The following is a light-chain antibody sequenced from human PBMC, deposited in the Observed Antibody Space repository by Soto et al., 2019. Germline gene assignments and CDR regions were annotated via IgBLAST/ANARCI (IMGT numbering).Light chain of an antibody. CDR1: QTISSW. CDR3: QQYIDYPWT. J-gene: IGKJ1*01. V-gene: IGKV1-5*03. CDR2: KAS. Sequence: DLQMTQSPSTLSASVGGRVTITCRASQTISSWLAWYQQKPGKAPKLLIYKASSLESGVPSRFSGSGSGTEFTLTISSLQPDDFATYYCQQYIDYPWTFGQGTKVDIK.